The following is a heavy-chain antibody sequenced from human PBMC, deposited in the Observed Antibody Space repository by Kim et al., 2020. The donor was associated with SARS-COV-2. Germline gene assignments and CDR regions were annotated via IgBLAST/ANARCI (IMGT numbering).Heavy chain of an antibody. V-gene: IGHV3-48*03. CDR1: GFTFSSYE. D-gene: IGHD2-21*02. CDR2: ISASGNTI. CDR3: ARDATGVVSAPQALDY. J-gene: IGHJ4*02. Sequence: GGSLRLSCATSGFTFSSYEMNWVRQAPGKGLEWISYISASGNTIFYADSVKGRFTISRDKAKNVLYLQMNSLRPEDTALYYCARDATGVVSAPQALDYWGQGTLVTV.